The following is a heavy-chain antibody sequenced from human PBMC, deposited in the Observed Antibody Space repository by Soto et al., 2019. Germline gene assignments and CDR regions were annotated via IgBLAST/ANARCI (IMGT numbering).Heavy chain of an antibody. V-gene: IGHV3-23*01. Sequence: EVQLLESGGGLVQPGGSLRLSCQASGFAFTSYAMSWVRQPPGTGLEWVSAMSGGGLSTYYADSVKGRFTISRDTSKNTLYLQMNNVRVEVMAVYYYAKVVAANPYYFAMDVWGQGTTLTVSS. CDR2: MSGGGLST. D-gene: IGHD2-15*01. CDR3: AKVVAANPYYFAMDV. J-gene: IGHJ6*02. CDR1: GFAFTSYA.